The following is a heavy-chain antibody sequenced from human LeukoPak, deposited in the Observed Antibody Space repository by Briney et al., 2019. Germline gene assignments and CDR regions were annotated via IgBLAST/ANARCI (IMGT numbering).Heavy chain of an antibody. CDR3: ARDLVTMVRGVINFLDY. J-gene: IGHJ4*02. CDR1: GYTFTSYD. Sequence: GASVKVSCKASGYTFTSYDINWVRQASGQGLEWMGWINPNSGGTNYAQKFQGRVTMTRGTSISTAYMELSRLRSDDTAVYYCARDLVTMVRGVINFLDYWGQGTLVTVSS. CDR2: INPNSGGT. V-gene: IGHV1-2*02. D-gene: IGHD3-10*01.